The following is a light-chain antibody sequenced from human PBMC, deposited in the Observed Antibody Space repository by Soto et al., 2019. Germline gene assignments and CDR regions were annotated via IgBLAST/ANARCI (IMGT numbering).Light chain of an antibody. CDR2: LNSDGSH. CDR3: QTWGTGPWV. V-gene: IGLV4-69*01. CDR1: SGHSNYA. J-gene: IGLJ3*02. Sequence: QPVLTQSPSASASLGASVKLTCTLLSGHSNYAIAWHQQQPEKGPRYLMKLNSDGSHSKGDGIPDRFSGSSSGAERYLTISSLQSEDEADYYCQTWGTGPWVFGGGTKLTVL.